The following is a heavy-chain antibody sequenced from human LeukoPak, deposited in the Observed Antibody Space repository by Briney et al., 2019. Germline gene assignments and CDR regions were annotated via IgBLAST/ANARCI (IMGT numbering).Heavy chain of an antibody. J-gene: IGHJ4*02. V-gene: IGHV4-34*01. D-gene: IGHD4-23*01. CDR3: AIGLRRWGRWGDYFDY. Sequence: SETLSLTCAVYGGSFSGYYWSWIRQPPGKGLEWIGEINHSGSTNYNPSLKSRVTISVDTSKNQFSLKLSSVAAADTAVYYCAIGLRRWGRWGDYFDYWGQGTLVTVSS. CDR2: INHSGST. CDR1: GGSFSGYY.